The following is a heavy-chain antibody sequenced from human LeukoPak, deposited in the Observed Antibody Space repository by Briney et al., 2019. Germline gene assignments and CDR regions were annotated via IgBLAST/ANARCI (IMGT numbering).Heavy chain of an antibody. D-gene: IGHD6-19*01. J-gene: IGHJ4*02. CDR2: INPDTGGT. CDR3: ARDVPGYSSYFDY. CDR1: GYTFTGYY. Sequence: ASVKVSCKASGYTFTGYYIHWVRQAPGQGPEWVGWINPDTGGTKCAQKFQGRVTLTRDTSINTAYMELNDLRSDDTAMYYCARDVPGYSSYFDYWGQGTVVTVSS. V-gene: IGHV1-2*02.